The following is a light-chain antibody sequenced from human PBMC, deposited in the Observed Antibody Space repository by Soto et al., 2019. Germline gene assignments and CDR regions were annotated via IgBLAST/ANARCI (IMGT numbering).Light chain of an antibody. J-gene: IGKJ1*01. CDR3: QQYNGYSPWT. Sequence: DIQMTQSPSTLSASVGDRVTIACRASQSISSWLAWYQQKPGKAPKLLIYKASSLETGVPSRFSGSGSGTEFTLTISSLQPDDFATYYCQQYNGYSPWTFGQGTQVEIK. V-gene: IGKV1-5*03. CDR2: KAS. CDR1: QSISSW.